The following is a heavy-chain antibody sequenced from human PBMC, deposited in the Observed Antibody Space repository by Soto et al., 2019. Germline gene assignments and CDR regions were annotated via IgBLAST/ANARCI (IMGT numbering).Heavy chain of an antibody. D-gene: IGHD3-10*01. CDR3: ARGDPLLWFGEKVYYGMDV. J-gene: IGHJ6*02. V-gene: IGHV4-59*01. CDR2: IYYSGST. Sequence: SETLSLTCTVSGGSISSYYWSWIRQPPGKGLEWIGYIYYSGSTNYNPSLKSRVTISVDTSRNQFSLKLSSVTAADTAVYYCARGDPLLWFGEKVYYGMDVWGQGTTVTV. CDR1: GGSISSYY.